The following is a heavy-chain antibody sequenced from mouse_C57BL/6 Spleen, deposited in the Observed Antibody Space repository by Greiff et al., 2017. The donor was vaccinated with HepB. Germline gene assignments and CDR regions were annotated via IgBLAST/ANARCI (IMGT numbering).Heavy chain of an antibody. V-gene: IGHV14-1*01. D-gene: IGHD1-1*01. CDR1: GFNIKDYY. J-gene: IGHJ2*01. CDR2: IDPEDGDT. CDR3: TNYGSTYYFDY. Sequence: VHVKQSGAELVRPGASVKLSCTASGFNIKDYYMHWVKQRPEQGLEWIGRIDPEDGDTEYAPKFQGKATMTADTSSNTAYLQLSSLTSEDTAVYYCTNYGSTYYFDYWGQGTTLTVSS.